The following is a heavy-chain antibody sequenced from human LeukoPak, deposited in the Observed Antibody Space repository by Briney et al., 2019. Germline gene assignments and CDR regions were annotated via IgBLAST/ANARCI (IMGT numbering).Heavy chain of an antibody. V-gene: IGHV3-48*01. CDR1: GFTFSRYS. J-gene: IGHJ3*02. CDR2: ISSSRSTI. Sequence: PGGSLRLSCAASGFTFSRYSMNWVRQAPGKGLEWVSYISSSRSTIYYADSVKGRFTISRDNAKNSLYLQMNSLRAEDTAMYYCARRYQLLYDDAFDIWGQGTMVTVSS. D-gene: IGHD2-2*02. CDR3: ARRYQLLYDDAFDI.